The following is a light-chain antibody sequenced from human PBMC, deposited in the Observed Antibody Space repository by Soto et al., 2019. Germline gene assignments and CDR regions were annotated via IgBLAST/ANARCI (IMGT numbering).Light chain of an antibody. CDR3: AAWDDSLYGQV. V-gene: IGLV1-44*01. CDR1: SSNIGSNT. CDR2: SNN. Sequence: QSVLTQPPSASGTPGQRVTISCSGSSSNIGSNTVTWYQQLPGTAPQLLIYSNNQRPSGVPDRFSGSKSGTSASLAISGLQSEDEADYHCAAWDDSLYGQVFGGGTKLTVL. J-gene: IGLJ2*01.